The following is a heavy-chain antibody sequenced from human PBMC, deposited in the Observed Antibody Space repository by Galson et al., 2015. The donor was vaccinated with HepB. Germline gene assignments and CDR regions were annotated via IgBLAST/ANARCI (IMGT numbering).Heavy chain of an antibody. CDR2: IWYDGSNK. V-gene: IGHV3-33*01. D-gene: IGHD3-22*01. CDR3: ARPYYYDSSGYYDY. J-gene: IGHJ4*02. Sequence: LRLSCAASGFTFSSYGMHWVRQAPGKGLEWVAVIWYDGSNKYYADSVKGRFTISRDNSKNTLYLQMNSLRAEDTAVYYCARPYYYDSSGYYDYWGQGTLVTVSS. CDR1: GFTFSSYG.